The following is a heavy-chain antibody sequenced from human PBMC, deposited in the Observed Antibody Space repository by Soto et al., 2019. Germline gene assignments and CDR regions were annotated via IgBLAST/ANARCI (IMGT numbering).Heavy chain of an antibody. J-gene: IGHJ4*02. V-gene: IGHV3-23*01. CDR2: ISGSGGIT. D-gene: IGHD6-19*01. CDR1: ELMFSNYA. Sequence: PGGSLRLSCVASELMFSNYAIDWVRQAPGKGLEWVSAISGSGGITYYADSVKGRFTISRGNSKNTLYLQMNSLRAEDTAVYYCAKAEKSSAVAGYFDSWGQGTLVTVSS. CDR3: AKAEKSSAVAGYFDS.